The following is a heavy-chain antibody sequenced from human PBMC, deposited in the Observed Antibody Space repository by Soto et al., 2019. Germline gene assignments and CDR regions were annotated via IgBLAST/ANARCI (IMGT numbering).Heavy chain of an antibody. CDR2: IYYSGST. V-gene: IGHV4-39*01. CDR3: ARGRHILTGYYRDLNYGMDV. D-gene: IGHD3-9*01. Sequence: LSLTCTVSGGSISSSSYYWGWIRQPPGKGLEWIGSIYYSGSTYYNPSLKSRVTISVDTSKNQFSLKLSSVTAADTAVYYCARGRHILTGYYRDLNYGMDVWGQGTTVTVS. J-gene: IGHJ6*02. CDR1: GGSISSSSYY.